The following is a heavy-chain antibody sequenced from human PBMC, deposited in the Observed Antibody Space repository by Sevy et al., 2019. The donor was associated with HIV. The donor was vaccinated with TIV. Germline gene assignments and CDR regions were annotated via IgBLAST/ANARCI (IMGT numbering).Heavy chain of an antibody. CDR1: GFIFSTYG. V-gene: IGHV3-30*02. CDR2: IRFDGSNK. J-gene: IGHJ4*02. D-gene: IGHD5-18*01. CDR3: VKTPRVSGAMD. Sequence: GGSLRLSCAASGFIFSTYGMHWVRQAPGKGLEWVAFIRFDGSNKYYADSVKGRFTISRDNSKNTLYLQMDSLTADDTGVYYCVKTPRVSGAMDWGQGTRVTVSS.